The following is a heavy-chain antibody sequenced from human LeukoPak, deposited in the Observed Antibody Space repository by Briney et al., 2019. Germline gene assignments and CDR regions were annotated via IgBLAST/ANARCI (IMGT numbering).Heavy chain of an antibody. D-gene: IGHD1-26*01. CDR3: VKARRYSGYNYFDY. J-gene: IGHJ4*02. V-gene: IGHV3-72*01. CDR1: GFTFSDHY. Sequence: GGSLRLSCAASGFTFSDHYMDWVRQAPGKGLEWVARTRNKANSYTTEYAASVKGRFTTSRDDSRNSLYLQMNSLKTEDTAVYYCVKARRYSGYNYFDYWGQGTLVTVSS. CDR2: TRNKANSYTT.